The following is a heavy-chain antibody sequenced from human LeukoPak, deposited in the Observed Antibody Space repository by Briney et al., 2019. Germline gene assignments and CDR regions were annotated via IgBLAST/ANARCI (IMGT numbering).Heavy chain of an antibody. D-gene: IGHD2-8*02. Sequence: PGGSLRLSCAASGFTFSSYAMSWVRQAPGKGLEWVSAFSGSGGSTYYADSVKGRFIISRDNSKNTLYLQMNSLRAEDTAIYYCATYRQVLLPFESWGQGTLVTVSS. V-gene: IGHV3-23*01. CDR1: GFTFSSYA. CDR2: FSGSGGST. CDR3: ATYRQVLLPFES. J-gene: IGHJ4*02.